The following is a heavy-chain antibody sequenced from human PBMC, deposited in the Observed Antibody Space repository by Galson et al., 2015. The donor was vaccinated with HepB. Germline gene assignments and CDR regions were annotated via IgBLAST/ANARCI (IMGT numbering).Heavy chain of an antibody. V-gene: IGHV3-7*03. J-gene: IGHJ3*02. D-gene: IGHD2-2*01. CDR1: GFTFSSYW. Sequence: SLRLSCAASGFTFSSYWMSWVRQAPGKGLEWVANIKQDGSEKYYVDSVKGRFTISRDNAKNSLYLQMNSLRAEDTAVYYCAKGGHIVVVPAATSDAFDIWGQGTMVTVSS. CDR3: AKGGHIVVVPAATSDAFDI. CDR2: IKQDGSEK.